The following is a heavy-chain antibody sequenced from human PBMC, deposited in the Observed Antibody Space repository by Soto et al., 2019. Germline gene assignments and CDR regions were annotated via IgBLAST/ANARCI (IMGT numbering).Heavy chain of an antibody. Sequence: ASVKVSCKASGYTFTSYAMHWVRQARGQRLEWTGWINAGNGNTKYSQKFQGRVTITRDTSASTAYMELSSLRSEDTAVYYCAREKGNYYYYYGMDVWGQGTTVTVSS. V-gene: IGHV1-3*01. J-gene: IGHJ6*02. CDR1: GYTFTSYA. CDR3: AREKGNYYYYYGMDV. CDR2: INAGNGNT.